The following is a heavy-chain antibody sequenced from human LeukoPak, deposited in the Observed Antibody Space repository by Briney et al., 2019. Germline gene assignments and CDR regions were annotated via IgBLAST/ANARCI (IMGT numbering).Heavy chain of an antibody. CDR2: ISGSGGST. Sequence: PGGSLRLSCAASGFTFSSYAMSWVRQAPGKGLEWVSGISGSGGSTYYADSVKGRFTISRDNSKNTLYLQMNSLRAEDTAVYYCAKDGDILTGYPYYFDYWGQGTLVTVSS. V-gene: IGHV3-23*01. CDR3: AKDGDILTGYPYYFDY. D-gene: IGHD3-9*01. J-gene: IGHJ4*02. CDR1: GFTFSSYA.